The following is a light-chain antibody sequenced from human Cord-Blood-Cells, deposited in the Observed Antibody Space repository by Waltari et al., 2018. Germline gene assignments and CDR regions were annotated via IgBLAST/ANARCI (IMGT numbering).Light chain of an antibody. CDR3: SSYTSSSTYV. J-gene: IGLJ1*01. CDR1: SSDVGGYNY. V-gene: IGLV2-14*01. CDR2: DVS. Sequence: QSALTQPASVSGSPGQSITISCTGTSSDVGGYNYVSWYQQHPGKAPKLMIYDVSKRPAGFSTRFSGSKSRNTASLTISGLQAEDEADYYCSSYTSSSTYVFGTGTKVTVL.